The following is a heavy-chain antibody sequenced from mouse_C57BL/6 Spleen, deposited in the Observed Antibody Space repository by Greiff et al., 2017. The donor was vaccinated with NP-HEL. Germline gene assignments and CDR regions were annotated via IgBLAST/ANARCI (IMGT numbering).Heavy chain of an antibody. CDR2: IYPGGGYT. J-gene: IGHJ4*01. V-gene: IGHV1-63*01. Sequence: QVQLQQSGAELVRPGTSVKMSCKASGYTFTNYWIGWAKQRPGHGLEWIGDIYPGGGYTNYNEKFKGKATLTADKSSSTAYMQFSSLTSEYSAIYYGARREYTYAMDYWGQGTSVTVSS. CDR3: ARREYTYAMDY. D-gene: IGHD5-1*01. CDR1: GYTFTNYW.